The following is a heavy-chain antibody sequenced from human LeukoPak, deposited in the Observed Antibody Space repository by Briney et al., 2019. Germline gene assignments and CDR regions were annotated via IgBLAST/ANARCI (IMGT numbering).Heavy chain of an antibody. CDR1: GFTFISYN. J-gene: IGHJ4*02. Sequence: PGGSLRLSCAASGFTFISYNMNWVRQAPGKGLEWVSSISSSSSYIYYADSVKGRFTISRDNAKNSLYLQMNSLRAEDTAVYYCARGGVYSSGWYVDYWGQGTLVTVSS. CDR3: ARGGVYSSGWYVDY. V-gene: IGHV3-21*01. D-gene: IGHD6-19*01. CDR2: ISSSSSYI.